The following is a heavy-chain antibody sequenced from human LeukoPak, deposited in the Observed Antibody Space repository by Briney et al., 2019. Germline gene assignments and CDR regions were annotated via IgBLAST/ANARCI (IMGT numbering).Heavy chain of an antibody. Sequence: SETLSLTCTVSGGSISSGGYYWSWIRQHPGKGLEWIGYIYYSGSTYYNPSLKSRVTISVDTSKNQFSLKLSSVTAADTAVYYCARGHGDGYRLGYEKGYYFDYWGQGTLVTVSS. V-gene: IGHV4-31*03. J-gene: IGHJ4*02. CDR1: GGSISSGGYY. D-gene: IGHD5-24*01. CDR3: ARGHGDGYRLGYEKGYYFDY. CDR2: IYYSGST.